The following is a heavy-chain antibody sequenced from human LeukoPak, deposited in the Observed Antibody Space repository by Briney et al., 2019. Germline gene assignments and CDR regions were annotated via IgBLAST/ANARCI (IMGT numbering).Heavy chain of an antibody. V-gene: IGHV1-69*04. CDR1: GGTFSSYA. Sequence: SVKVSCKASGGTFSSYAISWVRQAPGQGLEWMGRIIPILGIANYAQKFQGRVTITADKSTSTAYMELSSLRSEDTAVYYCAGEVLWFGEYIGGPRLPREVGDYWGQGTLVTVSS. J-gene: IGHJ4*02. D-gene: IGHD3-10*01. CDR2: IIPILGIA. CDR3: AGEVLWFGEYIGGPRLPREVGDY.